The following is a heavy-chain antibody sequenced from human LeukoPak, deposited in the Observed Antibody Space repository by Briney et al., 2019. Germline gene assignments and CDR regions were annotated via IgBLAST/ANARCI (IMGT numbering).Heavy chain of an antibody. V-gene: IGHV4-59*01. CDR3: AREGHLSASYYYYGMDV. CDR2: IYYSGST. D-gene: IGHD2/OR15-2a*01. Sequence: SETLSLTCTVSGGTISSYYWSWVRQPPGKGLEWIGYIYYSGSTKYNHSLKSRVTISVDTSKNQFSLNLSSVTAADTAVYYCAREGHLSASYYYYGMDVWGQGTTVTVSS. CDR1: GGTISSYY. J-gene: IGHJ6*02.